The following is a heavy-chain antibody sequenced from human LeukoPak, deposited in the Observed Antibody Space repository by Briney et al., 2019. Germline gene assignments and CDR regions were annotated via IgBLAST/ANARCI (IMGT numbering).Heavy chain of an antibody. CDR3: ARGVYSGYDYLGASEDYFDY. CDR1: GFTFSSYE. V-gene: IGHV3-48*03. J-gene: IGHJ4*02. Sequence: PGGSLRLSCAASGFTFSSYEMNWVRQAPGKGLEWVSYISSSGSTIYYADSVKGRFTISRDNAKNSLYLQMNSLRAEDTAVYYCARGVYSGYDYLGASEDYFDYWGQGTLVTVSS. CDR2: ISSSGSTI. D-gene: IGHD5-12*01.